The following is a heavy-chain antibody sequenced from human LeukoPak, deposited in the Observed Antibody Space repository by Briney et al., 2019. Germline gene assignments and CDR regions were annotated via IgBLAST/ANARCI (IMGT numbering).Heavy chain of an antibody. CDR3: TTDPPGSY. Sequence: PEGSLRLSCVVSGFTFSNEWMGWVRQFPGKGLEWVGRIKRGVDGGTTDYAAPVKGRFTISRDDSKSTLFLQMNSLKTEDTGVYYCTTDPPGSYWGQGTLVTVSS. J-gene: IGHJ4*02. CDR2: IKRGVDGGTT. CDR1: GFTFSNEW. V-gene: IGHV3-15*01. D-gene: IGHD3-10*01.